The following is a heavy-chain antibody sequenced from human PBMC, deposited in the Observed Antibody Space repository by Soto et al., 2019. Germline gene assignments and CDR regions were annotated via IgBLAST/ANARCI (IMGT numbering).Heavy chain of an antibody. CDR2: INYSGSP. V-gene: IGHV4-34*01. J-gene: IGHJ6*02. D-gene: IGHD1-20*01. CDR1: GGSFSGYY. Sequence: PSETLSLTCAVYGGSFSGYYWSWIRQPPGKGLEWIGDINYSGSPNYNPSLKSRVTISVDTSKNQFSLKLSSVTAADTAVYYCARYKSNYYDGMAVWGQGTTVT. CDR3: ARYKSNYYDGMAV.